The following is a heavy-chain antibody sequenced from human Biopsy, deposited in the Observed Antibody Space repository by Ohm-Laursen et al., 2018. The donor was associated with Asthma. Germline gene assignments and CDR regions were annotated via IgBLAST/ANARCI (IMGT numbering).Heavy chain of an antibody. D-gene: IGHD3-10*01. V-gene: IGHV1-18*01. CDR2: ISVYNSNT. Sequence: SVKVSCKTSGYTFNSAGITWVRQAPGQGLEWMGWISVYNSNTKVAQKLQDRVTMITDTSTSTAYMELRSLRSDDTAVYFCARAVDYSHYYGIDVWGQGITVTVS. J-gene: IGHJ6*02. CDR1: GYTFNSAG. CDR3: ARAVDYSHYYGIDV.